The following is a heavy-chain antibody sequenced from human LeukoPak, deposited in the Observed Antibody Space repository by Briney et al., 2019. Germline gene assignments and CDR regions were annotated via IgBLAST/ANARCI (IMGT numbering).Heavy chain of an antibody. J-gene: IGHJ3*02. CDR1: GFTFGSYE. CDR2: ISSSGSTI. V-gene: IGHV3-48*03. Sequence: GGSLRLSCAAAGFTFGSYEMNWVRQAPGKGLEWVSYISSSGSTIYYAESGKGRFTISRDNAKNSLYLQMNSLRAEDTAVYYCARGVGRITIFSGGNDAFDIWGQGTMVTVSS. CDR3: ARGVGRITIFSGGNDAFDI. D-gene: IGHD3-9*01.